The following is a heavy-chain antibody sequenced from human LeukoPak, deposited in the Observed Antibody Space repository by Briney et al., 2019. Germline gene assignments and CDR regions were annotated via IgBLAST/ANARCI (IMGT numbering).Heavy chain of an antibody. CDR3: AIMVDFWSGHRHNWFDA. CDR1: GGTFTSYA. D-gene: IGHD3-3*01. V-gene: IGHV1-69*01. CDR2: IIPTIGTA. Sequence: SSVKLSCKASGGTFTSYAISWVRQAPGHRLEWMGGIIPTIGTANYAQNFQARVTTTAEESTSTTNMPLSRLRSEDTAVYYCAIMVDFWSGHRHNWFDAWGQGTLVTVSP. J-gene: IGHJ5*02.